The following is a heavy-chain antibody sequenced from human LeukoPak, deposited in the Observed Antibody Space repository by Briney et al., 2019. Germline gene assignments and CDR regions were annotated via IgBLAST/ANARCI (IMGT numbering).Heavy chain of an antibody. CDR3: ANQVGATFN. V-gene: IGHV3-23*01. CDR2: IGGSSDST. D-gene: IGHD1-26*01. CDR1: GFTFSSYA. J-gene: IGHJ4*02. Sequence: GESLRFSCAASGFTFSSYAMSWVRQAPGKGLEWVSGIGGSSDSTYYADSVKGRFTISRDNSKNTLYLQMNSLRAEDTAVYYCANQVGATFNWGQGTLVTVSS.